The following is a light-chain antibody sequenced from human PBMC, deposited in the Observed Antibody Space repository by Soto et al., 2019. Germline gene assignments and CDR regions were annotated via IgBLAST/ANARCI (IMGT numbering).Light chain of an antibody. V-gene: IGLV1-47*01. Sequence: QSVLPQPPSASGTPGQRVTISCSTTNSRSGSNYVYWYQQLPGAAPKLLIHRNDQRPSGVPDRFSASKSGTSASLAISGLRSEDEADYFCAKWDDSLRVYVFGSGTKVTVL. J-gene: IGLJ1*01. CDR1: NSRSGSNY. CDR2: RND. CDR3: AKWDDSLRVYV.